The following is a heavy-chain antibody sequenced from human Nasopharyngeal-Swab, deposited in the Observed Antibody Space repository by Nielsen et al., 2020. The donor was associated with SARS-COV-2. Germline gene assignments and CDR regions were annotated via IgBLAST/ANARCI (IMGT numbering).Heavy chain of an antibody. CDR3: ARVRQQLQHGMDV. V-gene: IGHV3-21*01. J-gene: IGHJ6*02. D-gene: IGHD6-13*01. Sequence: GASLQISCATSGFTFSSYNMNLVRQAPGKGLEWVSSISSSSSYIYYADSVKGRFTISRDNAKNSLYLQMNSLRAEDTAVYYCARVRQQLQHGMDVWGQGTTVTVSS. CDR2: ISSSSSYI. CDR1: GFTFSSYN.